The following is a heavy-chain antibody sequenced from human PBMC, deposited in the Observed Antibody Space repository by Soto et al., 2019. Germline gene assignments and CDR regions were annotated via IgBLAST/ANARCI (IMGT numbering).Heavy chain of an antibody. Sequence: QVQLVESGGGVVQPGRSLRLSCAASGFSFSIHAIHWVRQAPGKGLEWVVVTSYDGSNKYYADSVEGRFTISRDNSKNTLNLQMNSLRPEDTAVYFCAREMVAPSDNYYGLDVWGQGTTVTVSS. CDR2: TSYDGSNK. D-gene: IGHD2-15*01. CDR3: AREMVAPSDNYYGLDV. CDR1: GFSFSIHA. V-gene: IGHV3-30-3*01. J-gene: IGHJ6*02.